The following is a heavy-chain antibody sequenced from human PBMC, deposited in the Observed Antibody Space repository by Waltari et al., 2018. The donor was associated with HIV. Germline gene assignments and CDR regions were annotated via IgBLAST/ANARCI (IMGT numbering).Heavy chain of an antibody. Sequence: EVQLVQSGAEVKKPGESLKISCKGSGYMFSNYFIGWVRQLPGKGLEWMGTIETGDSDTRYSPSFQGHVTFSVDKSLNTAYLQWGSLKASDTAIYYCARPGRARLGIHYFDYWGQGTLVTVSS. CDR3: ARPGRARLGIHYFDY. CDR2: IETGDSDT. D-gene: IGHD3-16*01. J-gene: IGHJ4*02. V-gene: IGHV5-51*01. CDR1: GYMFSNYF.